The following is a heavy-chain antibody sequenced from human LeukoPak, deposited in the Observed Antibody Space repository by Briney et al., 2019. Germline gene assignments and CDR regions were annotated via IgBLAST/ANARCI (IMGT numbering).Heavy chain of an antibody. V-gene: IGHV1-69*04. CDR2: IIPILGIA. D-gene: IGHD3-3*01. Sequence: SVKVSCKASGYTFTSYGISWVRQAPGQGLEWMGRIIPILGIANYAQKFQGRVTITADKSTSTAYMELSSLRSEDTAVYYCARGFRRAWFDPWGQGTLVTVSS. CDR3: ARGFRRAWFDP. CDR1: GYTFTSYG. J-gene: IGHJ5*02.